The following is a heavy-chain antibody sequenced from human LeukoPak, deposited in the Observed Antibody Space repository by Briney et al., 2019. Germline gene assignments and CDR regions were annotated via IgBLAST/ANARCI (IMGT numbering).Heavy chain of an antibody. CDR2: IYYSGST. CDR3: ARFGANYYYYYGMDV. Sequence: SETLSLTCIVSGGSISSGGYYWSWIRQHPGKGLEWIGYIYYSGSTYYNPSLKSRVTISVDTSKNQFSPKLSSVTAADTAVYYCARFGANYYYYYGMDVWGQGTTVTVSS. V-gene: IGHV4-31*03. J-gene: IGHJ6*02. D-gene: IGHD3-16*01. CDR1: GGSISSGGYY.